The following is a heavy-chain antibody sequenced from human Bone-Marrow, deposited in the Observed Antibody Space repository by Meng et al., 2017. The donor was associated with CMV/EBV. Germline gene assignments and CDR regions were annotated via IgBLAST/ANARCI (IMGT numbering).Heavy chain of an antibody. J-gene: IGHJ6*01. V-gene: IGHV3-30*02. CDR2: IRYDGSNK. Sequence: GGSLRLSCAASGFTFSSYGMHWVRQAPGKGLEWVAFIRYDGSNKYYADSVKGRFTISRDNSKNTLYLQMNSLRAEDTAVYYCAKEGASSSSRGYYYYGMDVWGQGTTVTGYS. CDR1: GFTFSSYG. D-gene: IGHD6-6*01. CDR3: AKEGASSSSRGYYYYGMDV.